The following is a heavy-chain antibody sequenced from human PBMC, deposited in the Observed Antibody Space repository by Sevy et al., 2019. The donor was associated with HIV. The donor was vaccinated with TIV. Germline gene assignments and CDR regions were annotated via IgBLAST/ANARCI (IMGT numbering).Heavy chain of an antibody. D-gene: IGHD6-6*01. CDR3: ARRRSGSSSVRWFDP. J-gene: IGHJ5*02. CDR1: GDSISSSSYY. V-gene: IGHV4-39*01. CDR2: VYYTGIS. Sequence: SETLSLTCTVSGDSISSSSYYWGWIRQPPGKGLEWIGSVYYTGISFYTPSLKSRVTISVDTSKNQFSLKLTSVTAADTAVYYCARRRSGSSSVRWFDPWGQGALVTVSS.